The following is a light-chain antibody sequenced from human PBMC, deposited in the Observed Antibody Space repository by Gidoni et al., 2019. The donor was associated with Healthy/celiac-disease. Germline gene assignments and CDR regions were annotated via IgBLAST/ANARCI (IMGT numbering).Light chain of an antibody. CDR2: AAS. CDR1: QSISSY. J-gene: IGKJ2*01. CDR3: QQSYSTRMYT. V-gene: IGKV1-39*01. Sequence: DIQMTQSPSSLSASVGDRVTITCRASQSISSYLNWYQQKPGKAPKLLIYAASSLQSGVPSRFSGSGSVTDFTLTISSLQPEDFATYYCQQSYSTRMYTFGQXTKLEIK.